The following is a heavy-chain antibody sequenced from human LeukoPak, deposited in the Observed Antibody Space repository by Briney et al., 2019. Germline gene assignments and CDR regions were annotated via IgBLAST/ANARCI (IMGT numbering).Heavy chain of an antibody. V-gene: IGHV3-7*01. CDR1: GFTFSGSW. CDR2: INKDGSEK. J-gene: IGHJ4*02. Sequence: GGSLRLSCAASGFTFSGSWTTWVRQAPGKGLEWVANINKDGSEKYYLDSVKGRFTISRDNAKNSLYLQMNSLRAEDTAVYFCARDQRASPSPADYWGQGTLVTVSS. CDR3: ARDQRASPSPADY.